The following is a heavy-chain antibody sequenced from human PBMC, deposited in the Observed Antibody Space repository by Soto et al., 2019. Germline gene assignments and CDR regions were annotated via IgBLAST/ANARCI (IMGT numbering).Heavy chain of an antibody. CDR3: AGGGGVPAAMFSFDY. Sequence: SQTLSLSCAVYGGSFSGYYWSRIRQPPGKGLEWIGEINHSGSTNYNPSLKSRVTISVDTSKNQFSLKLSSVTAADTAVYYCAGGGGVPAAMFSFDYWGQGTLVTVSS. CDR2: INHSGST. V-gene: IGHV4-34*01. CDR1: GGSFSGYY. D-gene: IGHD2-2*01. J-gene: IGHJ4*02.